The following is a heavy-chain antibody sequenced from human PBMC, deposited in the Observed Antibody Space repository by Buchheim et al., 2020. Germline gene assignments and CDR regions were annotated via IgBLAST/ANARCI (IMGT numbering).Heavy chain of an antibody. CDR2: ITGSGDST. V-gene: IGHV3-23*01. Sequence: EVQLLESGGGLVQPGGSLRLSCAASGFIFSSYLMTWVRQAPGKGLECVATITGSGDSTYYADSVKGRFTIPRDNSKNTLYLQMNSRRAEDTAVYYCAKRFDQRYFDYWGQGTL. CDR3: AKRFDQRYFDY. CDR1: GFIFSSYL. D-gene: IGHD2-2*01. J-gene: IGHJ4*02.